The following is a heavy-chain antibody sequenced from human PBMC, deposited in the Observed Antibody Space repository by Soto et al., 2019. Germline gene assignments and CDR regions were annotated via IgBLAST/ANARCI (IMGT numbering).Heavy chain of an antibody. CDR1: GFTFSNYA. D-gene: IGHD3-3*01. Sequence: GGSLRLSCAASGFTFSNYAMTWVRQAPGKMLEWVSVISGTIGSTAYADSVKGRFTISIVNSRNTLSLQMNSLRADDTAVYYCTTGDFRSPAFLENWGQGTLVTVSS. V-gene: IGHV3-23*01. CDR2: ISGTIGST. CDR3: TTGDFRSPAFLEN. J-gene: IGHJ4*02.